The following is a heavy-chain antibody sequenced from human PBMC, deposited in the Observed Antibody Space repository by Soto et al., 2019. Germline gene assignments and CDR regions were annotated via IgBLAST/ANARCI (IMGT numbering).Heavy chain of an antibody. Sequence: ASVKVSCKASGYTFTSYAMNWVRQAPGQGLEWMGWINTNTGNPTYAQGFTGRFVFSLDTSVSTAYLQICSLRAEDTAVYYCARGDWKKSKGYWFDPWGQGTLVTVSS. CDR1: GYTFTSYA. CDR2: INTNTGNP. CDR3: ARGDWKKSKGYWFDP. D-gene: IGHD1-1*01. V-gene: IGHV7-4-1*01. J-gene: IGHJ5*02.